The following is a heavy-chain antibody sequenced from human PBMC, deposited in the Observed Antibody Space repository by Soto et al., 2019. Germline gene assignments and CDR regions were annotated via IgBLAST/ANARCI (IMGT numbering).Heavy chain of an antibody. Sequence: SETLSLTCTVSGGSISSYYWSWIRQPPGKGLEWIGYIYYSGSTNYNPSLKSRVTISVDASKNQFSLKLSSVTAADTAVYYCARNIAAAGDYYFDYWGQGTLVTVSS. CDR2: IYYSGST. V-gene: IGHV4-59*01. D-gene: IGHD6-13*01. J-gene: IGHJ4*02. CDR1: GGSISSYY. CDR3: ARNIAAAGDYYFDY.